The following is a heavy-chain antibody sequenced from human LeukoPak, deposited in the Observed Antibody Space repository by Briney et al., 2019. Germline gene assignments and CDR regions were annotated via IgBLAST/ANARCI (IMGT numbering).Heavy chain of an antibody. CDR1: GGTFSSYA. CDR3: ARDREYQLYDAFDI. CDR2: IIPIFGTA. V-gene: IGHV1-69*13. J-gene: IGHJ3*02. Sequence: SVKVSCKASGGTFSSYAISWVRQAPGQGLEWMGGIIPIFGTANYAQKFQGRVTITADESTSTAYMELSSLRSEDTAVYYCARDREYQLYDAFDIWGQGTMVTVSS. D-gene: IGHD2-2*01.